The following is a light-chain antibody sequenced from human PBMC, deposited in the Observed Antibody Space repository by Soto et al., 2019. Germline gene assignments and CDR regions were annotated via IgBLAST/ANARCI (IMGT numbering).Light chain of an antibody. Sequence: DIQMTQISSSVSASTGDRVTITCRASQSISSYLNWYQQKPGKAPKLLIYGASSLQSGVPSRFSGSGSGTEFTLTISRLQPDDFATYYCQQYNNYPWTFGQGTKVDIK. CDR3: QQYNNYPWT. CDR2: GAS. V-gene: IGKV1-39*01. CDR1: QSISSY. J-gene: IGKJ1*01.